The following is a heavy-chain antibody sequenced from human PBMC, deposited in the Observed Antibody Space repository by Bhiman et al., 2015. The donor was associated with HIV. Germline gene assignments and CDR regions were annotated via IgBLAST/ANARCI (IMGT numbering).Heavy chain of an antibody. J-gene: IGHJ6*02. Sequence: EVQLVESGGGLVKPGGSLRLSCAASGFTFSRYIMNWVRQAPGKGLEWVSSISSSSSYIYYADSVKGRFTISRDNAKNSLYLQMNSLRAEDTAVYYCARDRPYNWNWGNNYYGMDVWGQGTTVIVSS. CDR3: ARDRPYNWNWGNNYYGMDV. CDR1: GFTFSRYI. D-gene: IGHD1-7*01. V-gene: IGHV3-21*03. CDR2: ISSSSSYI.